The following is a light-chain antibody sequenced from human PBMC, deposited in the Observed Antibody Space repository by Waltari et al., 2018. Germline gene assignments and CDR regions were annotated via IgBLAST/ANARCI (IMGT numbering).Light chain of an antibody. CDR1: SSEVGGYNS. CDR3: SSYTSSSTLV. J-gene: IGLJ2*01. V-gene: IGLV2-14*01. Sequence: QSALTQPASVSGSPGQSITISCTGTSSEVGGYNSVAWYQQHPGKAPKLMIYDVSKRPSGVSNRFSGSKSGNTASLTISGLQAEDEADYYCSSYTSSSTLVFGGGTKLTVL. CDR2: DVS.